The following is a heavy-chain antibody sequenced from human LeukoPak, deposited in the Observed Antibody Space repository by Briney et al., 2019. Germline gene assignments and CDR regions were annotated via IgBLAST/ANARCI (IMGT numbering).Heavy chain of an antibody. CDR2: VHYTGTT. V-gene: IGHV4-59*01. Sequence: PSETLSLTCSVSGVSMSSYYWSWIRQPPGKGLEWIGYVHYTGTTNYNASLKSRVTISLDTSKNQFSLKLSSVTAADTAVYYCASSLAHRSNDYWGQGTLVTVSS. CDR3: ASSLAHRSNDY. J-gene: IGHJ4*02. CDR1: GVSMSSYY.